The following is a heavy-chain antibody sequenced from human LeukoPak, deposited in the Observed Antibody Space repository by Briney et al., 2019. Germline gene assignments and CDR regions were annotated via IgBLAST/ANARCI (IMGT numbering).Heavy chain of an antibody. CDR1: GYSISSGYY. CDR2: IFYSGST. CDR3: ARSTIFAVPAPFGY. D-gene: IGHD3-3*01. J-gene: IGHJ4*02. V-gene: IGHV4-38-2*02. Sequence: PSETLSLTCSVSGYSISSGYYWGWIRQPPGKGLEWIRSIFYSGSTYYNPSLKSRVTISVDTSRNQFSLKLNSVTAADTAVYYCARSTIFAVPAPFGYWGQGTLVTVSS.